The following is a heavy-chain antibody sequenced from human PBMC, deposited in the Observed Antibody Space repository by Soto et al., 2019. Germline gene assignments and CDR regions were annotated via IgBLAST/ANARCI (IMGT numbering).Heavy chain of an antibody. CDR3: AVSSGQNYYYYGMDV. V-gene: IGHV1-58*01. CDR1: GFTFSCFA. Sequence: GASVKLSCKASGFTFSCFAVQWVRQARGQRLEWIGWIVVGSGNTNYAQKFQERVTITRDMSTSTAYMELSSLRSEDTAVYYCAVSSGQNYYYYGMDVWG. D-gene: IGHD5-12*01. J-gene: IGHJ6*02. CDR2: IVVGSGNT.